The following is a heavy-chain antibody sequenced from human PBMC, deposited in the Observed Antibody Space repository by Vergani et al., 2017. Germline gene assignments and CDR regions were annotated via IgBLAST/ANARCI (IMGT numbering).Heavy chain of an antibody. CDR2: INHSGST. D-gene: IGHD3-22*01. J-gene: IGHJ4*02. CDR3: ARGGYYDSSGYYIPFDY. CDR1: GGSFSGYY. V-gene: IGHV4-34*01. Sequence: QVQLQQWGAGLLKPSETLSLTCAVYGGSFSGYYWSWIRQPPGKGLEWIGEINHSGSTNYNPSLKSRVTISVDTSKNQFSLKLSSVTAADTAVYYCARGGYYDSSGYYIPFDYWSQGTLVTVSS.